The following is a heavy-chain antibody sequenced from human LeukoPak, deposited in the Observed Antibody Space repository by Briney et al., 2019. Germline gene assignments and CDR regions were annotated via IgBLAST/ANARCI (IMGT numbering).Heavy chain of an antibody. V-gene: IGHV5-51*01. Sequence: GASLKISCQGSGYIFTTYWIGWGRQMPGEGLENMGIIYPGDSNTRYRPSFQGQVTISDDKSINTAYLLWCVLKASATAIYYCVRLIGNYFAFWGQGTLVAVSS. D-gene: IGHD3-16*01. CDR1: GYIFTTYW. CDR3: VRLIGNYFAF. CDR2: IYPGDSNT. J-gene: IGHJ4*02.